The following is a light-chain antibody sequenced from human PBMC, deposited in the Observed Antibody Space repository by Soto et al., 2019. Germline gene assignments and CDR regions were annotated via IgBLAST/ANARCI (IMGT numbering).Light chain of an antibody. CDR1: QSVSID. CDR2: RAS. V-gene: IGKV3-15*01. CDR3: LQYHNLWA. J-gene: IGKJ1*01. Sequence: EIVMRQSPATLSVSPCERATLSCRASQSVSIDLAWYQQTPGQAPRLLIYRASTRATGIPARFSGSGSGTEFTLTISSLQSEDFTVYSCLQYHNLWAFGQGTKVDTK.